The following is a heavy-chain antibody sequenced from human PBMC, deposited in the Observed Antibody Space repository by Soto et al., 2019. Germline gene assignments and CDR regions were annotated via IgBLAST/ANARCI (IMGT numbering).Heavy chain of an antibody. V-gene: IGHV4-34*01. Sequence: SETLSLTCAVYGGSFSGYYWSWIRQPPGKGLEWIGEINHSGSTNYNPSLKSRVTISVDTSKNQFSLKLSSVTAADTAVYYCARGSGVLLSPYYFDYWGQGTLVTVSS. CDR2: INHSGST. CDR1: GGSFSGYY. CDR3: ARGSGVLLSPYYFDY. J-gene: IGHJ4*02. D-gene: IGHD3-10*01.